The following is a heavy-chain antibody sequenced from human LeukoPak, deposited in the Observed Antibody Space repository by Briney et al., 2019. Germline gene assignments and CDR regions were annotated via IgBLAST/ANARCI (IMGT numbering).Heavy chain of an antibody. D-gene: IGHD6-13*01. CDR2: IKQDGSEK. J-gene: IGHJ4*02. CDR3: ASPGAAAFGY. CDR1: GFTFSNYW. Sequence: GGSLRLSCAASGFTFSNYWMSWVRQAPGKGLEWVANIKQDGSEKYYVDSVKDRFTISRDNAKNSLYLQMNSLRAEDTAVYYCASPGAAAFGYWGQGTLVTVSS. V-gene: IGHV3-7*01.